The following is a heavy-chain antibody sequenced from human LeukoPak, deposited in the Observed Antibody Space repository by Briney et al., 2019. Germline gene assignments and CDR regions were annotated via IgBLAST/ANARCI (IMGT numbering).Heavy chain of an antibody. CDR3: ARSGFSYYYYYMDV. CDR2: INHSGST. CDR1: GGSFSGYY. J-gene: IGHJ6*03. Sequence: PSETLSLTCAVYGGSFSGYYWSWIRRPPGKGLEWIGEINHSGSTNYNPSLKSRVTISVDTSKNQFSLKLSSVTAADTAVYYCARSGFSYYYYYMDVWGKGTTVTVSS. V-gene: IGHV4-34*01. D-gene: IGHD3-10*01.